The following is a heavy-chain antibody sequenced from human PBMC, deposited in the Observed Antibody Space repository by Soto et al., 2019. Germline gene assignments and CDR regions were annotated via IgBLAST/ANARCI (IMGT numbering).Heavy chain of an antibody. Sequence: GGSLRLSCAASGFTVSSNYMSWVRQAPGKGLEWVSVIYSGGSTYYADSVKGRLTISRDNSKNTLYLQMNSLRAEDTAVYYCASRHVLLWFGESAGWGQGTLVTVSS. CDR1: GFTVSSNY. J-gene: IGHJ4*02. CDR2: IYSGGST. V-gene: IGHV3-66*01. D-gene: IGHD3-10*01. CDR3: ASRHVLLWFGESAG.